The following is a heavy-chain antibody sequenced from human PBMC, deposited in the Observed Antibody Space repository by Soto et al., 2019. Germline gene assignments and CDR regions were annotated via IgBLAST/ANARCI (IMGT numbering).Heavy chain of an antibody. CDR2: IWYDGSNK. V-gene: IGHV3-33*01. J-gene: IGHJ5*02. CDR1: GFTFSSYG. CDR3: ARPLIAAAGTGWFDP. Sequence: PGGSLRLSCAASGFTFSSYGMHWVRQAPGKGLEWVAVIWYDGSNKYYADSVKGRFTISVDTSKNQFSLKLSSVTAADTAVYYCARPLIAAAGTGWFDPWGQGTLVTVSS. D-gene: IGHD6-13*01.